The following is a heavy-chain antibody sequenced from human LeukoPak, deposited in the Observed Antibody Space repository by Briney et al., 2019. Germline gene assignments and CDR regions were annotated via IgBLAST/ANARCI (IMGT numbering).Heavy chain of an antibody. CDR1: GFTFSSYA. Sequence: PGGSLRLSCAASGFTFSSYAMSWVRQAPGKGLEWVSAISGSGGSTYSADSVKGRFTISRDTSKNTLYLQMNSLRAEDTAVYYCAKWGSAFCFFDYWGQGTLVTVSS. J-gene: IGHJ4*02. V-gene: IGHV3-23*01. CDR3: AKWGSAFCFFDY. D-gene: IGHD2-15*01. CDR2: ISGSGGST.